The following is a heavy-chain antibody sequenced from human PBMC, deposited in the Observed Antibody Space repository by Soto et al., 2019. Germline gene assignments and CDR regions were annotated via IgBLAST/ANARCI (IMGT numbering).Heavy chain of an antibody. CDR1: GFTFSNYW. D-gene: IGHD2-2*01. CDR3: ARDRGPNTTDY. J-gene: IGHJ4*02. CDR2: MNQDGSQI. V-gene: IGHV3-7*01. Sequence: EVQVVESGGGLVQPGGSLRLSCAVSGFTFSNYWMTWVRQAPGKGLEWVAYMNQDGSQIYYVDSLRGRFTISRDNAKNSLYLQMNSLRVDYTAVYYCARDRGPNTTDYCGQGTLVTVSS.